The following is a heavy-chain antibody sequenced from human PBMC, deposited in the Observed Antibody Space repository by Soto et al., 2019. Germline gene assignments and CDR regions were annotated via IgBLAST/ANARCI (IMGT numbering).Heavy chain of an antibody. CDR1: GFTFSSYG. D-gene: IGHD3-3*01. Sequence: QVQLVESGGGVVQPGRSLRLSCAASGFTFSSYGMHWVRQAPGKGLEWVAAISNVGSDKYYGDSVKGRFTISRDNSKNTLCLQMNSLRVEDTAVYYCVNDRRAYLNGMDVWGQGTTVIVSS. CDR3: VNDRRAYLNGMDV. V-gene: IGHV3-30*18. CDR2: ISNVGSDK. J-gene: IGHJ6*02.